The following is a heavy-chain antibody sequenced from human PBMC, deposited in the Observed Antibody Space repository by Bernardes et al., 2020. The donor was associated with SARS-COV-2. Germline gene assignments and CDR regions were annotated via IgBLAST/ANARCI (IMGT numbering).Heavy chain of an antibody. CDR3: AKSRVYMDYYGSGSSVRDYYYMDV. J-gene: IGHJ6*03. V-gene: IGHV3-23*01. CDR2: ISGSGGST. D-gene: IGHD3-10*01. CDR1: GFTFSSYA. Sequence: GSLRLSCAASGFTFSSYAMSWVRQAPGKGLEWVSAISGSGGSTYYADSVKGRFTISRDNSKNTLYLQMNSLRAEDTAVYYCAKSRVYMDYYGSGSSVRDYYYMDVWGKGTTVTVSS.